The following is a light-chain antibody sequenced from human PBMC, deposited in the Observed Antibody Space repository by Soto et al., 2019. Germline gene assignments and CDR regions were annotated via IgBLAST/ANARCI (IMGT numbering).Light chain of an antibody. CDR2: WAS. CDR1: QSILYTSSKRNY. V-gene: IGKV4-1*01. Sequence: DIVMTQSPDSLAVSLGERATLNCKSIQSILYTSSKRNYLAGYQYKPGQPPKLLLYWASTRESGVPARFSGSGAETDFTLAISSQQAEDVAVYYCYQYYSNPLTFGQGTRVELK. CDR3: YQYYSNPLT. J-gene: IGKJ1*01.